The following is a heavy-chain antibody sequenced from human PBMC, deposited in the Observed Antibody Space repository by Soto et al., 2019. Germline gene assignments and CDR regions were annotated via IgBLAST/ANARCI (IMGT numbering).Heavy chain of an antibody. CDR2: INHSGST. CDR3: ARTVAGMKTSYFYYGMDV. Sequence: ASETLSLTCAVYGGSFSGYYWSWIRQPPGKGLEWIGEINHSGSTNYNPSLKSRVTISVDTSKNQFSLKLSSVTAADTAVYYCARTVAGMKTSYFYYGMDVWGQGTRSPSP. J-gene: IGHJ6*02. CDR1: GGSFSGYY. D-gene: IGHD6-19*01. V-gene: IGHV4-34*01.